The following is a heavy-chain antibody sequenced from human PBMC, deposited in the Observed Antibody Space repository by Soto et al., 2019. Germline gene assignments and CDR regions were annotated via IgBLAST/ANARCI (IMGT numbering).Heavy chain of an antibody. J-gene: IGHJ4*02. CDR1: GFTFSSYG. V-gene: IGHV3-33*01. CDR3: ARGSSDYGGKPFDY. CDR2: IWYDGSNK. D-gene: IGHD2-15*01. Sequence: GGSLRLSCAASGFTFSSYGMHWVRQAPGKGLEWVAVIWYDGSNKYYADSVKGRFTISRDNSKNTLYLQMNSLRAEDTAVYYCARGSSDYGGKPFDYWGQGTLVTVSS.